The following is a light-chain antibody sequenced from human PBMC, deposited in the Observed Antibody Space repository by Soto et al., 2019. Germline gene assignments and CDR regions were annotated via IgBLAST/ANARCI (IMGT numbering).Light chain of an antibody. CDR1: QGISSY. CDR3: QQYYSYPRT. V-gene: IGKV1-8*01. Sequence: AIRMTQSPSSLSASTGDRVTITCRASQGISSYLAWYQQKPGKAPKLLFYAASTLQSGVPSRFSGSGSGTDFTLTISYLQSEDFATYYCQQYYSYPRTFGQGTKVEIK. J-gene: IGKJ1*01. CDR2: AAS.